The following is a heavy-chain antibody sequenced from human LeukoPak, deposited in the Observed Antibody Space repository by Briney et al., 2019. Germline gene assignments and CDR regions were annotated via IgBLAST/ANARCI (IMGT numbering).Heavy chain of an antibody. CDR3: AKGLDSSGWYSDY. CDR1: GFTFSSYG. J-gene: IGHJ4*02. CDR2: IWYDGSNK. V-gene: IGHV3-33*06. D-gene: IGHD6-19*01. Sequence: PGGSLRLSCAASGFTFSSYGMHWVRQAPGKGLEWVAVIWYDGSNKYYADSVKGRFTISRDNSKNTLYLQMNSLRAEDTAVYYCAKGLDSSGWYSDYWGQGTLITASS.